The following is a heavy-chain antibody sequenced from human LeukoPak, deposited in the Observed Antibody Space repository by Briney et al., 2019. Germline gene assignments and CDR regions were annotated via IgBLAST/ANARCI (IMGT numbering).Heavy chain of an antibody. V-gene: IGHV6-1*01. CDR2: TYYRSKWYN. CDR3: AREFHGDYCSGGSRYLYYFDY. D-gene: IGHD2-15*01. Sequence: SQTLSLTCAISGDSVSSNSAAWNWIRQSPSRGLEWLGRTYYRSKWYNDYAVSVKSRITINPDTSKNQFSLQLNSVTPEDTAVYYCAREFHGDYCSGGSRYLYYFDYWGQGTLVTVSS. J-gene: IGHJ4*02. CDR1: GDSVSSNSAA.